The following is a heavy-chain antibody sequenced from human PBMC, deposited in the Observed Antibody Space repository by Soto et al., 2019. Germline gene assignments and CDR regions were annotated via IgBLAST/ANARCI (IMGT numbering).Heavy chain of an antibody. Sequence: SETLSLTCAVYGGTFSGYYWTWIRQPPGKGLEWIGEINHSGSTNYKPSLTSRVTISVDTSKNQLSLKMSSVTAADTAVYYCARGRTLISGTSLDYWGQGTLVAVSS. J-gene: IGHJ4*02. CDR1: GGTFSGYY. CDR2: INHSGST. D-gene: IGHD1-20*01. CDR3: ARGRTLISGTSLDY. V-gene: IGHV4-34*01.